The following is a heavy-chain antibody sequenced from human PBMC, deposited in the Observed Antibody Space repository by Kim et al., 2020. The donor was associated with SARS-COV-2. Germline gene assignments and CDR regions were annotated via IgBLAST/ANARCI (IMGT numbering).Heavy chain of an antibody. CDR3: VKGAWLDY. V-gene: IGHV3-23*01. CDR2: DDTT. Sequence: DDTTYYADSVKGRFTVSRDTSRNTLFLQMSSLRVDDTAVYYCVKGAWLDYRGQGSLVTVSS. J-gene: IGHJ4*02. D-gene: IGHD5-12*01.